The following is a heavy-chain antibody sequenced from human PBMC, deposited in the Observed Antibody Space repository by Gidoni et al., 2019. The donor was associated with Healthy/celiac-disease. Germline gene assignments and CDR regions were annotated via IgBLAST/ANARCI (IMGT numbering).Heavy chain of an antibody. V-gene: IGHV3-15*07. J-gene: IGHJ4*02. D-gene: IGHD3-10*01. CDR3: TTEFPLVQGVQLDY. Sequence: LSCAASGFTFSNAWMNWVRQAPGKGLEWVGRIKSKTDGGTTDYAAPVKGRFTISRDDSKNTLYLQMNSLKTEDTAVYYCTTEFPLVQGVQLDYWGQGTLVTVSS. CDR1: GFTFSNAW. CDR2: IKSKTDGGTT.